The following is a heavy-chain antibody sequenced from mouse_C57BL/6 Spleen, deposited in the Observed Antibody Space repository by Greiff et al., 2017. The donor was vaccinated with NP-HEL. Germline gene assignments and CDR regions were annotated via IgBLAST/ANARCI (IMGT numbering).Heavy chain of an antibody. V-gene: IGHV5-6*01. CDR2: ISSGGSYT. J-gene: IGHJ2*01. CDR1: GFTFSSYG. Sequence: EVQVVESGGDLVKPGGSLKLSCAASGFTFSSYGMSWVRQTPDKRLEWVATISSGGSYTYYPDSVKGRFTISRDNAKNTLYLQMSSLKAADTAMDYCARQGGSSPYYFDYWGQGTTLTVSS. CDR3: ARQGGSSPYYFDY. D-gene: IGHD1-1*01.